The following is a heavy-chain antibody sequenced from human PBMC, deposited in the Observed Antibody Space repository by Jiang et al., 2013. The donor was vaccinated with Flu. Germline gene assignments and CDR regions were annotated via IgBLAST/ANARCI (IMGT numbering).Heavy chain of an antibody. Sequence: GAEVKKPGASVKVSCKASGYTFTSYDIHWVRQATGQGLEWMGWINPKRDIRGYAQKFQGRVTMTRSTSISTVYMELSRLRSEDTAVYYCARGWYDLTGYYRNSEWADYWGQGTLVTVSS. CDR1: GYTFTSYD. J-gene: IGHJ4*02. V-gene: IGHV1-8*01. CDR3: ARGWYDLTGYYRNSEWADY. CDR2: INPKRDIR. D-gene: IGHD3-9*01.